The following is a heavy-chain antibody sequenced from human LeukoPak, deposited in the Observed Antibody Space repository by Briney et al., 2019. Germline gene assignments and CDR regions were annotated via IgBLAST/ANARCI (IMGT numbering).Heavy chain of an antibody. Sequence: GGSLRLSCAASGFTFSSYSMNWVRQAPGKGLEWVSSISRSGSTKYYADSVKGRFTISRDNAKNSLYLQMNSLRAEDTAVYYCARDETYYDFWSGPYFDYWGQGTLVTVSS. CDR1: GFTFSSYS. CDR3: ARDETYYDFWSGPYFDY. CDR2: ISRSGSTK. D-gene: IGHD3-3*01. J-gene: IGHJ4*02. V-gene: IGHV3-48*04.